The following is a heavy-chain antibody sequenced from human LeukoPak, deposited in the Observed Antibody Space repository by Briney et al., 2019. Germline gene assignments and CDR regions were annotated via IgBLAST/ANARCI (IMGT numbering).Heavy chain of an antibody. V-gene: IGHV3-30*18. J-gene: IGHJ6*02. CDR3: AKVQLRYFGWPHTGYGMDV. CDR1: GFTFSSYG. Sequence: GGALRHSCAASGFTFSSYGMHWGRQAPGKGLEWVAVISYDGSNKYYADSVKGRFTNSRDNSKNTLYLQMNSLRAEDTAVYYCAKVQLRYFGWPHTGYGMDVWGQGTTVTVSS. D-gene: IGHD3-9*01. CDR2: ISYDGSNK.